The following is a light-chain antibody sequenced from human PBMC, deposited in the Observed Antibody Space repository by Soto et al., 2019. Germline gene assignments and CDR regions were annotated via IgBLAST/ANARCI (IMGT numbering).Light chain of an antibody. J-gene: IGKJ1*01. Sequence: EIVLTQSPGTLSLSPGERVTLTCRASQSLDSKYLVWYQQKPGQSPRLLIYGASRRATGIPDRFSGSGSGTDFTLTISRLEAEDIAVYFCHHYVNSVWWFGQGTKVEV. V-gene: IGKV3-20*01. CDR3: HHYVNSVWW. CDR1: QSLDSKY. CDR2: GAS.